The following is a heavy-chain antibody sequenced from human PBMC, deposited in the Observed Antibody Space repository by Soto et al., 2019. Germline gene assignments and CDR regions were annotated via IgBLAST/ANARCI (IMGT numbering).Heavy chain of an antibody. CDR3: ATHGATTMARGAMKHYYYVMDV. Sequence: ASVKVSCKASGGIFSSFTISWVRQAPGQGLEWLGGIIPIFDTPTYAQNFQGRVTITADKSTNTVYMELSSLRSEDTAVYYCATHGATTMARGAMKHYYYVMDVWGQGTTVTVSS. CDR2: IIPIFDTP. D-gene: IGHD3-10*01. J-gene: IGHJ6*02. V-gene: IGHV1-69*06. CDR1: GGIFSSFT.